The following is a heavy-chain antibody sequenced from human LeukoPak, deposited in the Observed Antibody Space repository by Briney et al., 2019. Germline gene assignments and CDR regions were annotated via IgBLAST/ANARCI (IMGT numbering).Heavy chain of an antibody. CDR3: AREGRQDYVYFDC. V-gene: IGHV4-59*01. D-gene: IGHD4-17*01. Sequence: PSETLSLTCTVSGDSISSYYWSWIRQPPGKGLEWMGYINYSGNTNYNPSLKSRVTISVDTSKNQFSLRLTSVTAADTAVYYCAREGRQDYVYFDCWGQGTRVTVSS. CDR1: GDSISSYY. J-gene: IGHJ4*02. CDR2: INYSGNT.